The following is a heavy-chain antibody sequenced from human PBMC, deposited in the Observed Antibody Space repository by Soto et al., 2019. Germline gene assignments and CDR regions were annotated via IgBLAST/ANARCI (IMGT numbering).Heavy chain of an antibody. D-gene: IGHD6-19*01. CDR2: IRSDGSST. Sequence: GGSLRLSSAASGFTFSIYGIDWARQAPGKGLEWVSRIRSDGSSTSYADSVEGRFTISRDNAKNTLYLQMSSLRGEDTAVYYCARSPSSGWYYFDYWGQGALVTVSS. J-gene: IGHJ4*02. V-gene: IGHV3-74*01. CDR1: GFTFSIYG. CDR3: ARSPSSGWYYFDY.